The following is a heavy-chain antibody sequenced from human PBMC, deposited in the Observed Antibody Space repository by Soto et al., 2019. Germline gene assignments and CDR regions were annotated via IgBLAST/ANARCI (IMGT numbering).Heavy chain of an antibody. J-gene: IGHJ6*02. CDR2: INAGNGNT. Sequence: QVQLVQSGAEVKKPGASVKVSCKASGYTFTSYAMHWVRQAPGQRLEWMGWINAGNGNTKYSQKFQGRVTITRDTSARTAYMELSSLGSEDTAVYYCARDSPAYCSSTSSNSYYYDLGVGGQGSTVTVSS. D-gene: IGHD2-2*01. CDR1: GYTFTSYA. CDR3: ARDSPAYCSSTSSNSYYYDLGV. V-gene: IGHV1-3*01.